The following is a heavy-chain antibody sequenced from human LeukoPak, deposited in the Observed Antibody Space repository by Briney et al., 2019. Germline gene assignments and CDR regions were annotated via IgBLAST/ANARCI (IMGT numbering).Heavy chain of an antibody. Sequence: PGKSLRLSCAASGFTFSNYAMHWVRQPPGKGLEWVSLISSGGTYEYYAGSVKGRFTISRDNSKNTLYLQLNSLRAEDTAVYYCARDSTYYYDSGSSGPHYFDNWGQGTLVTVSS. J-gene: IGHJ4*02. D-gene: IGHD3-10*01. V-gene: IGHV3-30*01. CDR3: ARDSTYYYDSGSSGPHYFDN. CDR1: GFTFSNYA. CDR2: ISSGGTYE.